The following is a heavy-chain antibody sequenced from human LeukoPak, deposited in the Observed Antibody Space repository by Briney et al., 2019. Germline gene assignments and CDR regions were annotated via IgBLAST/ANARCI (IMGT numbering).Heavy chain of an antibody. Sequence: PGGSLRLSCAASGFTFSSYSMNWVRQAPGKGLEWVSSISSSSYIYYADSVKSRFTISRDNAKDSLYLQMNSLRAEDTAVYYCARADIVVVPAATYYYYGMDVWGQGTTVTVSS. CDR2: ISSSSYI. D-gene: IGHD2-2*01. J-gene: IGHJ6*02. CDR3: ARADIVVVPAATYYYYGMDV. CDR1: GFTFSSYS. V-gene: IGHV3-21*01.